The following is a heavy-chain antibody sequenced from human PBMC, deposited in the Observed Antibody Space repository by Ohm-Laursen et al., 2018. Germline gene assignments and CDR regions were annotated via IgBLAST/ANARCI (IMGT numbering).Heavy chain of an antibody. Sequence: SLRLSCSASGFTFSDYYLSWIRQAPGKGLEWVSYISGSGGDMYYADSVKGRFTISRDNAKNSLYLQMNSLRAEDTAVYYCAKEETHYDYVWGSYRYRYYFDYWGQGTLVTVSS. CDR3: AKEETHYDYVWGSYRYRYYFDY. CDR2: ISGSGGDM. J-gene: IGHJ4*02. CDR1: GFTFSDYY. D-gene: IGHD3-16*02. V-gene: IGHV3-11*01.